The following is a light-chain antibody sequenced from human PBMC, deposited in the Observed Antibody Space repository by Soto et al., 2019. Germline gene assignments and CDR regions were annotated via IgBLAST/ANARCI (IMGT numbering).Light chain of an antibody. J-gene: IGKJ5*01. V-gene: IGKV3-15*01. Sequence: ERVLTQSPATLSVSPGERATLSCRASQSVGRNLAWYQQKPGQAPRLLVYGASTTAPGIPARFSGSGSGTEFTLTISSLQSEDFGVYYCQQYNNWPPITFGQGTRLEI. CDR2: GAS. CDR3: QQYNNWPPIT. CDR1: QSVGRN.